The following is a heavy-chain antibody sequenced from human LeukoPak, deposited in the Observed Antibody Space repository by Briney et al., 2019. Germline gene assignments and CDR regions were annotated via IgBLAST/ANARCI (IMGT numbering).Heavy chain of an antibody. CDR1: GFTFSSYW. CDR3: ARESRQVAATFGALRYGMDV. D-gene: IGHD2-15*01. CDR2: FNSDGSST. J-gene: IGHJ6*02. Sequence: GSLRLSCVASGFTFSSYWMHWVRQAPGKGLVWVSRFNSDGSSTRYADSVKGRFTISRDNAENSLYLQMNSLRAEDTAVYYCARESRQVAATFGALRYGMDVWGQGTTVTVSS. V-gene: IGHV3-74*01.